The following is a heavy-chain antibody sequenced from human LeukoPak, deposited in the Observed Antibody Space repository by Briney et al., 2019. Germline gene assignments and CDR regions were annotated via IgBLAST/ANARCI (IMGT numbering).Heavy chain of an antibody. D-gene: IGHD6-13*01. CDR3: ARQDSSSWDGYYFDY. V-gene: IGHV4-30-2*01. CDR2: IYHSGST. CDR1: GGSISSGGYY. J-gene: IGHJ4*02. Sequence: SETLSLTCTVSGGSISSGGYYWGWIRQPPGKGLEWIGYIYHSGSTYYNPSLKSRVTISVDRSKNQFSLKLSSVTAADTAVYYCARQDSSSWDGYYFDYWGQGTLVTVSS.